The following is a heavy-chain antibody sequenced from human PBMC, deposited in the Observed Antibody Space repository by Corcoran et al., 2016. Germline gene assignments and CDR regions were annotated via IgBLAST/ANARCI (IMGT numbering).Heavy chain of an antibody. V-gene: IGHV5-51*01. D-gene: IGHD2-2*01. CDR2: IHPADSDT. Sequence: EVQLVQSGAEVKQPGESLKISCKGSGYSFTNYWIGWVRQMPGNGLAWMGIIHPADSDTRYSPSFQGQVTISADKSISTAYVQWSSLKASDTAMYYCAKVGFCSTSTCYASVDFWGQGTMVTVSS. J-gene: IGHJ3*01. CDR3: AKVGFCSTSTCYASVDF. CDR1: GYSFTNYW.